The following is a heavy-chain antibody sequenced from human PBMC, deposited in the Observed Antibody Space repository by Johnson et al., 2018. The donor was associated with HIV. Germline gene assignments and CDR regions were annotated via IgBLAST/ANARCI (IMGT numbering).Heavy chain of an antibody. J-gene: IGHJ3*02. V-gene: IGHV3-7*03. Sequence: VQLVESGGGVVQPGRSLRLSCAASGFTFSSYGMHWVRQAPGKGLAWVANIKQDGSEKYYVDSVKGRFTITRDNSKNTLYLQLNSLRAEDTALYYCAKGWIVGATKGEVDAFDIWGQGTMVTVSS. CDR1: GFTFSSYG. CDR3: AKGWIVGATKGEVDAFDI. CDR2: IKQDGSEK. D-gene: IGHD1-26*01.